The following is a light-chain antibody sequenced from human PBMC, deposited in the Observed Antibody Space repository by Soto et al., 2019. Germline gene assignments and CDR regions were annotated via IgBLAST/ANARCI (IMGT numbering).Light chain of an antibody. CDR3: GQFVSSPPRT. V-gene: IGKV3-20*01. CDR2: DAS. J-gene: IGKJ1*01. Sequence: EIVMTQSPATLSVSPGERATLSRRSSQGVSSSYLAWYQQKPGQAPRLLIYDASNRATGIPARFSGSGSGTDFTLTINRLEPEDFAVYFCGQFVSSPPRTFGQGTKVDI. CDR1: QGVSSSY.